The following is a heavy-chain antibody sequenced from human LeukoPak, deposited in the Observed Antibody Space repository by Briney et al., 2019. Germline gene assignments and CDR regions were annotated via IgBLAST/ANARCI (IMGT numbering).Heavy chain of an antibody. Sequence: SVKVSCKASGGTFSSYAISWVRQAPGQGLEWMGGIIPIFGTANYAQKFQGRVTITADESTSTAYMELSSLRSEDTAVYYCARDRGSGYCSGGSCYEPAYFDYWGQGTLVTVSS. CDR1: GGTFSSYA. D-gene: IGHD2-15*01. CDR2: IIPIFGTA. V-gene: IGHV1-69*13. CDR3: ARDRGSGYCSGGSCYEPAYFDY. J-gene: IGHJ4*02.